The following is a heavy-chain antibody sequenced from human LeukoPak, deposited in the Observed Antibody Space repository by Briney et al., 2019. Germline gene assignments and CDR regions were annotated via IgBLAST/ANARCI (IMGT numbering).Heavy chain of an antibody. CDR3: ATSDATAGGPY. D-gene: IGHD6-13*01. J-gene: IGHJ4*02. V-gene: IGHV3-7*02. Sequence: GGSLRLSCAASGFTFSNYWMTWVRQAPGKGLEWVANVKQDARATFYGASVKGRFTISRDNSKNSLYLQMDSLRVEDTAVYYCATSDATAGGPYWGQGTLVTVSS. CDR1: GFTFSNYW. CDR2: VKQDARAT.